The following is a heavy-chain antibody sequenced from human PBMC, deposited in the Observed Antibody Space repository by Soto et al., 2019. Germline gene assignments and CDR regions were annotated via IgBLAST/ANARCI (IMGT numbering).Heavy chain of an antibody. CDR3: AREGKYGYCSGWYGRGAFDI. V-gene: IGHV1-69*13. J-gene: IGHJ3*02. D-gene: IGHD6-19*01. CDR2: IIPIFGTA. CDR1: GGTFSSYA. Sequence: GASVKVSCKASGGTFSSYAISWVRQAPGQGLEWMGGIIPIFGTANYAQKFQGRVTITADESTSTAYMELSSLRSEDTAVYYCAREGKYGYCSGWYGRGAFDIWGQGTMVTVS.